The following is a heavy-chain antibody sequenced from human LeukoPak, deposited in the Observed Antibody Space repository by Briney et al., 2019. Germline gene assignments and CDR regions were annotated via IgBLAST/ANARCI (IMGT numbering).Heavy chain of an antibody. CDR3: ARVVCSGGSCYPRDYSFDS. CDR1: GGSISSGDYY. CDR2: IYYSGST. V-gene: IGHV4-30-4*01. D-gene: IGHD2-15*01. Sequence: PSETLSLTCTVSGGSISSGDYYWSWIRQPPGKGLEWIGYIYYSGSTYYNPSLKSRVTISVDTSKNQFSLKLSSVTAADTAVYYCARVVCSGGSCYPRDYSFDSWGQGTLLPSPQ. J-gene: IGHJ4*02.